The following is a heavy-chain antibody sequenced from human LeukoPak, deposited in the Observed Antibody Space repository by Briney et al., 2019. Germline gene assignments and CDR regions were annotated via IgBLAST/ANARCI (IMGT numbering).Heavy chain of an antibody. Sequence: SETLSLTCTFSGGAISSYYWSWIRQPAGKGLEWIGLIHTSGSTNYNPSLKSRVTMSVDTSMNQFSLKLSSVTAVDTAVYYCARDRYYYGSGSYPYMDVWGKGTTVTISS. D-gene: IGHD3-10*01. CDR2: IHTSGST. V-gene: IGHV4-4*07. CDR3: ARDRYYYGSGSYPYMDV. J-gene: IGHJ6*03. CDR1: GGAISSYY.